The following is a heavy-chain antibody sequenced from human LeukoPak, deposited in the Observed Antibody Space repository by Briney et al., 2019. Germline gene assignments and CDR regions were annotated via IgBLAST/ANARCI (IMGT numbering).Heavy chain of an antibody. CDR1: GFTFDDYA. CDR3: AKEARGYDILTGYYTPLDHYNWFDP. D-gene: IGHD3-9*01. CDR2: ISWNSGSI. Sequence: GGSLRLSCAASGFTFDDYAMHWVRQAPGKGLEWVSGISWNSGSIGYADSVKSRFTISRDNAKNSLYLQMNSLRAEDTALYYCAKEARGYDILTGYYTPLDHYNWFDPWGQGTLVTVSS. V-gene: IGHV3-9*01. J-gene: IGHJ5*02.